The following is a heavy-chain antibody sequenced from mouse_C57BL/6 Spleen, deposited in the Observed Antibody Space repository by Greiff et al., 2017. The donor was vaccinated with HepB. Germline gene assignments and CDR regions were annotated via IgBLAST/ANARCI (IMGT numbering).Heavy chain of an antibody. CDR2: IDPSDSYT. CDR3: ARRRSYDHYAMDY. J-gene: IGHJ4*01. V-gene: IGHV1-59*01. D-gene: IGHD2-12*01. Sequence: QVQLKQPGAELVRPGTSVKLSCKASGYTFTSYWMHWVKQRPGQGLEWIGVIDPSDSYTNYNQKFKGKATLTVDTSSSTAYMQLSSLTSEDSAVYYCARRRSYDHYAMDYWGQGTSVTVSS. CDR1: GYTFTSYW.